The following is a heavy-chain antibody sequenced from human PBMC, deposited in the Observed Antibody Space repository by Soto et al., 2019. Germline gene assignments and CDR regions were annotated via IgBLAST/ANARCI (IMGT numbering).Heavy chain of an antibody. J-gene: IGHJ3*02. CDR1: GYTFTSYY. V-gene: IGHV1-46*03. D-gene: IGHD1-1*01. Sequence: ASVKVSCKASGYTFTSYYMHWVRQAPGQGLEWMGRINPSGGSTNYAQKFQGRVTMTRDTTTNTAYTEQSSLSSGDTDLYYCVRVLVGNWSDDPSGGYYDIWGRGTNVTVSS. CDR2: INPSGGST. CDR3: VRVLVGNWSDDPSGGYYDI.